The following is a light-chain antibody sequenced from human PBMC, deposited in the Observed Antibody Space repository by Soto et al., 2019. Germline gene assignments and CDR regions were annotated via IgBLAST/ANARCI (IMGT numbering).Light chain of an antibody. CDR2: DAS. CDR1: QSISQY. J-gene: IGKJ2*01. V-gene: IGKV1-5*01. Sequence: DIQMTQFPSSLSASVGDRVTITCRASQSISQYLAWYQQKPGKAPNLLIYDASTLEGGIPSRFSGSGSGTKFTLTISSLQTDDFATYYCQQYFSESTFGQGTKLGI. CDR3: QQYFSEST.